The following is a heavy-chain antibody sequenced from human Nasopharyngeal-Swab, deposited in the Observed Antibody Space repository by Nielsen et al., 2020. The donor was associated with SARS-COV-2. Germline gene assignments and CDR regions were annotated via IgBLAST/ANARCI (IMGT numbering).Heavy chain of an antibody. V-gene: IGHV3-74*01. Sequence: LTCAASGFTFTSYWMHWVRQVPGKGLVWVSRINTDGTTTTYADSVKGRFTISRDNAKNTLYLQMNNLRVEDTGVYYCVRAGYSGTYGLFDYWGQGTLVTVSS. CDR2: INTDGTTT. J-gene: IGHJ4*02. D-gene: IGHD1-26*01. CDR1: GFTFTSYW. CDR3: VRAGYSGTYGLFDY.